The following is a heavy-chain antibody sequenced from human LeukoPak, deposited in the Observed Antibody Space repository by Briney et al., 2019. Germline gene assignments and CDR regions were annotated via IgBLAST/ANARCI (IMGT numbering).Heavy chain of an antibody. CDR1: GXSFTSYC. J-gene: IGHJ2*01. Sequence: KHGESLKISFKGSGXSFTSYCIGWVRQMPGKGLERMGIIYPGDSDTRYSPSFQGQVTISADKSISTAYLQWSSLKASDTAMYYCARQKRRAVAVPFDLWGRGTLVTVSS. V-gene: IGHV5-51*01. CDR2: IYPGDSDT. CDR3: ARQKRRAVAVPFDL. D-gene: IGHD6-19*01.